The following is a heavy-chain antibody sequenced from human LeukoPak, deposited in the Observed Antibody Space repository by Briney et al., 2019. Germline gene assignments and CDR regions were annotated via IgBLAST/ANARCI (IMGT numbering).Heavy chain of an antibody. CDR1: GFTFTTYW. D-gene: IGHD6-13*01. CDR3: ASGSIAAAANSLFDY. V-gene: IGHV3-74*01. J-gene: IGHJ4*02. CDR2: INSDGSIT. Sequence: PGGSLRLSCAASGFTFTTYWMHWVRQAPGKGLVWVSHINSDGSITSYADSVKGRFTISRDNSKNTLYLQMNSLRAEDTAVYYCASGSIAAAANSLFDYWGQGTLVTVSS.